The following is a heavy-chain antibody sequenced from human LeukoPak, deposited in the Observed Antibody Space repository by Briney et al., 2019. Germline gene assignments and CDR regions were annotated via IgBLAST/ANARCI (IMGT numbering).Heavy chain of an antibody. CDR2: IWYDGGNR. D-gene: IGHD2-15*01. CDR3: AREADCTDGSCYRGAFDI. CDR1: GFNFVNYA. V-gene: IGHV3-33*01. Sequence: PGGSLRLSCAASGFNFVNYAMHWVRQDPGKGLEWVAVIWYDGGNRYYADSVKGRFTISRDTSEDTLFLQMNSLRAEDTAVYYCAREADCTDGSCYRGAFDIWGQGTMISVSS. J-gene: IGHJ3*02.